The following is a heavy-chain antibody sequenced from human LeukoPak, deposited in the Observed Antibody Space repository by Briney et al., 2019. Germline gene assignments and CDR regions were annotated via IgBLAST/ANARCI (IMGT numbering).Heavy chain of an antibody. CDR3: VAGRQVHY. CDR1: GWSFSGHY. J-gene: IGHJ4*02. Sequence: SETLSLTCAVYGWSFSGHYWTWFRQPPGKGLEWIREINDSGSTNHNPSLKCRVTISVDTSKNQFSLKLSSVTAADNAAYYCVAGRQVHYWGQGTLVTVSS. V-gene: IGHV4-34*01. CDR2: INDSGST. D-gene: IGHD3-10*01.